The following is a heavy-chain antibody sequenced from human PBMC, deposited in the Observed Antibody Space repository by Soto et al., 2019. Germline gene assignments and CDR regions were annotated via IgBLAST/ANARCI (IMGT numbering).Heavy chain of an antibody. Sequence: EVQLVESGGGLVQPGRSLRLSCAVSGFTFEDYAMIWVRQVPGKGLECVSSISWNSGAIDYAASVKGRFTISRDNAKKSLYLEMNSLRVEDTALYYGAKGARSGWPWYFDLWGRGTLVTVSS. CDR1: GFTFEDYA. J-gene: IGHJ2*01. V-gene: IGHV3-9*01. CDR3: AKGARSGWPWYFDL. CDR2: ISWNSGAI. D-gene: IGHD6-19*01.